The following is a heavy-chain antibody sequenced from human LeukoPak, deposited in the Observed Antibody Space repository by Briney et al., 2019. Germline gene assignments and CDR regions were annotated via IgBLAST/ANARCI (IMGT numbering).Heavy chain of an antibody. D-gene: IGHD3-22*01. CDR1: GFTFTSHA. CDR2: ISGSGGTT. J-gene: IGHJ6*02. CDR3: AKSSMIVVVITTHYYYGMDV. V-gene: IGHV3-23*01. Sequence: GGSLRLSCAASGFTFTSHAMSWVRQAPGKGLEWVSAISGSGGTTQYADSVKGRFTISRDNSKNTLYLQMNSLRAEDTAVYYCAKSSMIVVVITTHYYYGMDVWGQGTTVTVSS.